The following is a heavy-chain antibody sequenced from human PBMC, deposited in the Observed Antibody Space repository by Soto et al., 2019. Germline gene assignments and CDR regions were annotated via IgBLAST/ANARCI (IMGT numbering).Heavy chain of an antibody. D-gene: IGHD3-10*01. Sequence: ASVKVSCKDSGYTFINYGLSWVRQAPGQGLEWMGWLGAFNGDTNYARVLRGRVTRTTDTSTSTAYMELRSLREFDTAMYYCGRDLLWFGESSWEDTFDIWGQGTMVTVS. CDR3: GRDLLWFGESSWEDTFDI. J-gene: IGHJ3*02. V-gene: IGHV1-18*04. CDR2: LGAFNGDT. CDR1: GYTFINYG.